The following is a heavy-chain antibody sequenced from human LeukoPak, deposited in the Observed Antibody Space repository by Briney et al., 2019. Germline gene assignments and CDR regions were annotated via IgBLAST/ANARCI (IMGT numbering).Heavy chain of an antibody. V-gene: IGHV1-2*02. CDR3: AREVPSQWLVDY. Sequence: ASVKVSCKASGYTFTGYYMHWVRQAPGQGLEWMGWINPNSGGTNYAQKFQGRVTMTRDTSISTAYMELSRLRSDDTAVYYCAREVPSQWLVDYWGQGTLVTVSS. D-gene: IGHD6-19*01. J-gene: IGHJ4*02. CDR1: GYTFTGYY. CDR2: INPNSGGT.